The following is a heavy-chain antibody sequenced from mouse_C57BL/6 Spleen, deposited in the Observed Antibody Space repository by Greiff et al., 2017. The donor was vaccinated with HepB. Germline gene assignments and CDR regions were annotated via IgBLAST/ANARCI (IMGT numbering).Heavy chain of an antibody. Sequence: VQLQQSGAELVRPGPSVKMSCKASGYTFTNYWIGWAKQRPGHGLEWIGDIYPGGGYTNYNEKFKGKATLTADKSSSTAYMQFSSLTSEDSAIYYCAREGVYYGSSYSYYFDYWGQGTTLTVSS. CDR2: IYPGGGYT. J-gene: IGHJ2*01. CDR1: GYTFTNYW. CDR3: AREGVYYGSSYSYYFDY. V-gene: IGHV1-63*01. D-gene: IGHD1-1*01.